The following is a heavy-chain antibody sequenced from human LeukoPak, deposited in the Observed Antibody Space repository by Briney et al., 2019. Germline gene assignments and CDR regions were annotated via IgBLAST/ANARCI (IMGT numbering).Heavy chain of an antibody. V-gene: IGHV1-2*02. J-gene: IGHJ6*03. CDR2: INPHSDGT. Sequence: GASVKVSCTASGHIFSDYYIHWVRQAPGQGLEWMGWINPHSDGTNYAQKFQGRLTMTWDTSISAAYMALSSLTSDDTATFYCARTPLGGAFYMDVWGQGTAVVVSS. CDR1: GHIFSDYY. D-gene: IGHD2-15*01. CDR3: ARTPLGGAFYMDV.